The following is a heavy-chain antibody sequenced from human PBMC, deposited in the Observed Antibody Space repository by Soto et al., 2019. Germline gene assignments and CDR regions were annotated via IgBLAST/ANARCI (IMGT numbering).Heavy chain of an antibody. V-gene: IGHV4-59*01. J-gene: IGHJ4*02. CDR3: ARRYGASFDY. CDR1: GGSISSYY. CDR2: IYYSGST. D-gene: IGHD4-17*01. Sequence: ETLSLTCTVSGGSISSYYWSWIRQPPGKGLEWIGYIYYSGSTNYNPSLKSRVTISVDTSKNQFSLKLSSVTAADSAVYYCARRYGASFDYWGQGTLVTVSS.